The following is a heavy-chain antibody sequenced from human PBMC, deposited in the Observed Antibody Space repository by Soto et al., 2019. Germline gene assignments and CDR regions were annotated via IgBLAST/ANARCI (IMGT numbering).Heavy chain of an antibody. CDR3: ARDLTGTDAFDI. D-gene: IGHD7-27*01. CDR2: ISSSSSYI. CDR1: GFTFSSYA. J-gene: IGHJ3*02. Sequence: GGSLRLSCAASGFTFSSYAMSWVRQAPGKGLEWVSSISSSSSYIYYADSVKGRFTISRDNAKNSLYLQMNSLRAEDTAVYYCARDLTGTDAFDIWGQGTMVTVSS. V-gene: IGHV3-21*01.